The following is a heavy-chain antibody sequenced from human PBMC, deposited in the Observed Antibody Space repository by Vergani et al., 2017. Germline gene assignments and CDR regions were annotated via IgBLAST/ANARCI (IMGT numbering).Heavy chain of an antibody. J-gene: IGHJ4*02. Sequence: EVQLVESGGGLVKPGGSLRLSCAASGFTFSSYSMNWVRQAPGKGLEWVSSISSSSSYIYYADSVKGRFTISRDNAKNSLYLQMNSLRAEDTAVYYCARLGIITMVRGVIPGTYYFDYWGQGTLVTVSS. V-gene: IGHV3-21*01. CDR2: ISSSSSYI. CDR3: ARLGIITMVRGVIPGTYYFDY. CDR1: GFTFSSYS. D-gene: IGHD3-10*01.